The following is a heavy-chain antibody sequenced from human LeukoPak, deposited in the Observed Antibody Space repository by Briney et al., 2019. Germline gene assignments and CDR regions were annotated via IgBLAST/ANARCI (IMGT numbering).Heavy chain of an antibody. J-gene: IGHJ4*02. CDR2: INSNNGVT. CDR3: AREYYYGSGSYLDY. D-gene: IGHD3-10*01. Sequence: ASVKVSCKASGYTFTDFYIHWVRQAPGQGLEWMGWINSNNGVTNYAQEFQGRVTMTRDTSISTAYMELSRLRSDDTAVYYCAREYYYGSGSYLDYWGQGTLVTVSS. CDR1: GYTFTDFY. V-gene: IGHV1-2*02.